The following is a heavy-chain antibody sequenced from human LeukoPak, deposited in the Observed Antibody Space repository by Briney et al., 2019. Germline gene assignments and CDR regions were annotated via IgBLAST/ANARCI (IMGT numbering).Heavy chain of an antibody. Sequence: SETLSLTCAVYGGSFSGYYWSWIRQPPGKGLEWIGEINHSGSTNYNPSLKSRVTISVDTSKNQFSLKLSSVTAADTAVYYCARALRGYSYGHRDYWGQGTLVTVSS. V-gene: IGHV4-34*01. CDR3: ARALRGYSYGHRDY. CDR2: INHSGST. CDR1: GGSFSGYY. D-gene: IGHD5-18*01. J-gene: IGHJ4*02.